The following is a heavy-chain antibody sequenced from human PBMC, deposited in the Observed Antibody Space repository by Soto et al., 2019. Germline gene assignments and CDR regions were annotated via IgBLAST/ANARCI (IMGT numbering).Heavy chain of an antibody. J-gene: IGHJ4*02. V-gene: IGHV3-30-3*01. CDR1: GFTFSTYA. D-gene: IGHD3-22*01. Sequence: QVQLVESGGGVVQPGRPLRLSCVASGFTFSTYAMHWVRQAPGKGLEWVAVISSDGSSKYHADSVRGRFTISRDNSKNTVYLQMNSLRAQDTAVYYCAESGAYYYSDFDFWGQGTLVTVSS. CDR2: ISSDGSSK. CDR3: AESGAYYYSDFDF.